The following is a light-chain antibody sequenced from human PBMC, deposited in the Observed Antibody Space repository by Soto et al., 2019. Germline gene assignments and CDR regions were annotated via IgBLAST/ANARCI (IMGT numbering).Light chain of an antibody. V-gene: IGKV1-5*01. Sequence: DIQMTQSPATLSASVGDRVTITCRASQSVRSWLAWYQQKPGTAPKLLIYDASSLESGVPSRFSGRGSGTEFTLTISSLQPDDFATYYCQQYNSYWTFGQGTKVDIK. CDR2: DAS. CDR1: QSVRSW. J-gene: IGKJ1*01. CDR3: QQYNSYWT.